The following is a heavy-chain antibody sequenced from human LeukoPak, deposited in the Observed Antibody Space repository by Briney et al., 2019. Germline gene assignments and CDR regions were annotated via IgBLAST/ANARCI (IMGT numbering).Heavy chain of an antibody. Sequence: VASVKVSCKASGGTFSSYAISWVRQAPGQGLEWMGRIIPILGIANYAQKFQGRVTITADKSTSTAYMELSSLRSEDTAVYYCARGLRYCSGGSCYSNWFDPWGQGTLVTVSS. CDR1: GGTFSSYA. V-gene: IGHV1-69*04. J-gene: IGHJ5*02. CDR2: IIPILGIA. CDR3: ARGLRYCSGGSCYSNWFDP. D-gene: IGHD2-15*01.